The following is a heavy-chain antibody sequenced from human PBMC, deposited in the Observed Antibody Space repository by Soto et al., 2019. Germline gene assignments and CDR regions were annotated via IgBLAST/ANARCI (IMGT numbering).Heavy chain of an antibody. D-gene: IGHD2-21*02. J-gene: IGHJ4*02. Sequence: SETLSLTCTVSGGSISSYYWSWIRQPPGKGLEWIGYIYYSGSTNYNPSLKSRVTISVDTSKNQFSLKLSSVTAADTAVYYCARAEAYCGGDCYFIHDYWGQGTLVTVS. CDR3: ARAEAYCGGDCYFIHDY. V-gene: IGHV4-59*01. CDR1: GGSISSYY. CDR2: IYYSGST.